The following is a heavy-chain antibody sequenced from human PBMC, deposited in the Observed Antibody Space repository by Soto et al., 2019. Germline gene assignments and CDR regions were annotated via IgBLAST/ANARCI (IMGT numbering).Heavy chain of an antibody. J-gene: IGHJ5*02. V-gene: IGHV4-59*01. Sequence: TLSLTCTVSGGSISSYYWGWIRQPPGKGLEWIGYIYYSGSTNYNPSLKSRVTISVDTSKNQFSLKLSSVTAADTAVYYCARDRGVVAATWFDPWGQGTLVTVSS. CDR3: ARDRGVVAATWFDP. CDR1: GGSISSYY. CDR2: IYYSGST. D-gene: IGHD2-15*01.